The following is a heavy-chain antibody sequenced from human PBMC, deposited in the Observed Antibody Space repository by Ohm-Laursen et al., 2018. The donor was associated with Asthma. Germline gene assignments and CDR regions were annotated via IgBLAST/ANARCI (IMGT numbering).Heavy chain of an antibody. V-gene: IGHV3-30-3*01. Sequence: SLRLSCAASGFTFSSFSMHWVRQAPGKGLEWVAVISYDGSSQHYADSVKGRFTVSRDNSKNTMYLQMNSLSAEDTAMYYCARGIRYGYYYYGMDVWGQGTTVTVSS. CDR3: ARGIRYGYYYYGMDV. D-gene: IGHD3-16*01. CDR1: GFTFSSFS. J-gene: IGHJ6*02. CDR2: ISYDGSSQ.